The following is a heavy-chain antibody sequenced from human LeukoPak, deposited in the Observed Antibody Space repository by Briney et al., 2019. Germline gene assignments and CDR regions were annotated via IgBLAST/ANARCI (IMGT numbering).Heavy chain of an antibody. D-gene: IGHD3-10*01. V-gene: IGHV3-23*01. Sequence: GGSLRLSCAVSGFTFNAFWMSWVRQAPGKGLEWVSAISGSGGSTYYADSVKGRFTISRDNSKNTLYLQMNSLRAEDTAVYYCAKVRAMVRGVPFPFDYWGQGTLVTVSS. J-gene: IGHJ4*02. CDR2: ISGSGGST. CDR3: AKVRAMVRGVPFPFDY. CDR1: GFTFNAFW.